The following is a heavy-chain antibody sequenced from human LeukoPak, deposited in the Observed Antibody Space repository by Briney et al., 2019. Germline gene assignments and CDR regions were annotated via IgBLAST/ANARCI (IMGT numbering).Heavy chain of an antibody. CDR3: ARVLGEGDYYDSSGYYYAPDY. V-gene: IGHV1-18*01. J-gene: IGHJ4*02. D-gene: IGHD3-22*01. Sequence: ASVKVSCKASGYTFTSYGTSWVRQAPGQGLEWMGWISAYNGNTNYAQKLQGRVTMTTDTSTSTAYMELRSLRSDDTAVYYCARVLGEGDYYDSSGYYYAPDYWGQGTLVTVSS. CDR1: GYTFTSYG. CDR2: ISAYNGNT.